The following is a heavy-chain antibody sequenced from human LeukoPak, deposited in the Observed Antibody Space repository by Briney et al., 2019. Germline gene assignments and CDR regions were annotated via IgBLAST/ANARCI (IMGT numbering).Heavy chain of an antibody. CDR1: GGSISSYY. J-gene: IGHJ6*02. D-gene: IGHD3-10*01. Sequence: SETLSLTCTVSGGSISSYYWSWIRQPPGKGLEWIGYIYTSGSTNYNPSLKSRVTISVDTSKNQFSLKLSSVTAADTAVYYCARYGSGSYYPALSRGMDVWGQGTTVTVSS. V-gene: IGHV4-4*09. CDR2: IYTSGST. CDR3: ARYGSGSYYPALSRGMDV.